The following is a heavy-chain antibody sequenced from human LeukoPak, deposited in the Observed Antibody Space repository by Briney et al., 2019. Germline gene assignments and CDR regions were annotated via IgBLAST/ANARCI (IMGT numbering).Heavy chain of an antibody. CDR3: ARTPHPAGNWNGHGDY. CDR1: GYTFTGYY. J-gene: IGHJ4*02. CDR2: ISAYNGNT. Sequence: ASVKVSCKASGYTFTGYYMHWVRQAPGQVLEWMGWISAYNGNTNYAQKLQGRVTMTTDTSTSTAYMELRSLGSDDTAVYYCARTPHPAGNWNGHGDYWGQGTLVTVSS. D-gene: IGHD1-20*01. V-gene: IGHV1-18*04.